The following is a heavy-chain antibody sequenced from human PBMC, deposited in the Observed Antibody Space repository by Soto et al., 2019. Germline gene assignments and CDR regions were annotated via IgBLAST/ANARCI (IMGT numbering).Heavy chain of an antibody. CDR1: GYTFSNYG. CDR3: ATSPSNPYGMDV. CDR2: ISAYNGDT. V-gene: IGHV1-18*01. J-gene: IGHJ6*02. Sequence: ASVKVSCKASGYTFSNYGIHWVRQAPGQGLEWMGWISAYNGDTNFAQKVQGRLTMATDTSTTTAYMELRSLRSDDTAVYYCATSPSNPYGMDVWGQGTTVTVSS.